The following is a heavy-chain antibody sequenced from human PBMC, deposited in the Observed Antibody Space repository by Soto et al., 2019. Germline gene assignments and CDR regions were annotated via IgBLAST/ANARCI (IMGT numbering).Heavy chain of an antibody. CDR3: ARDHRYYGSGPIDY. V-gene: IGHV3-30-3*01. D-gene: IGHD3-10*01. CDR1: GFTFSSYA. J-gene: IGHJ4*02. Sequence: QVQLVESGGGVDQPGRSLRLSCAASGFTFSSYAMHWVRQAPGKGLEWVAVISYDGSNKYYADSVKGRFTISRDNSKNTLYLQMNSLRAEDTAVYYCARDHRYYGSGPIDYWGQGTLVTVSS. CDR2: ISYDGSNK.